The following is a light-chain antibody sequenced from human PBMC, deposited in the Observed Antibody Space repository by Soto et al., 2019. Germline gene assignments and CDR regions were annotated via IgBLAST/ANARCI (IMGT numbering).Light chain of an antibody. J-gene: IGLJ1*01. V-gene: IGLV2-14*01. CDR2: EVS. CDR3: SSYTSSSTLHYV. Sequence: QSVLTQPASVSGSPGQSITISCTGTSSDVGGYNYVSWYQQHPGKAPKLMIYEVSNRPSGVSNRFSGSKSGNTASLTISGLQAEDDADYYCSSYTSSSTLHYVFGTGTKLTVL. CDR1: SSDVGGYNY.